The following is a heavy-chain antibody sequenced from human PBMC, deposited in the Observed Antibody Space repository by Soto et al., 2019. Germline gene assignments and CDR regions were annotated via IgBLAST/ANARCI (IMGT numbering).Heavy chain of an antibody. CDR3: TAGAGNSSAAFDI. D-gene: IGHD6-13*01. CDR2: IGTAGDT. V-gene: IGHV3-13*01. CDR1: EFTFGSYG. Sequence: GGSLRLSCAASEFTFGSYGMNWVRQATGKGLKWVSAIGTAGDTYYPGSVKGRFTISRKNAKNSLYLHMNSLRAEDTAVYYCTAGAGNSSAAFDIWGQGTMVTVS. J-gene: IGHJ3*02.